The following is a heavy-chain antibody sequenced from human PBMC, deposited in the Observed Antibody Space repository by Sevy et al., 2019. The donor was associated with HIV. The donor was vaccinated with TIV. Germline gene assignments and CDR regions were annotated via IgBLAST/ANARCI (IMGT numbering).Heavy chain of an antibody. J-gene: IGHJ4*02. V-gene: IGHV3-48*02. CDR1: GFTFSNYS. CDR2: ISSSSTTI. Sequence: GGSLRLSCAASGFTFSNYSMNWVRQAPGKGLEWVSYISSSSTTIYYAHSVKGRFTISRDNAKNSLYLQMNSLSDDDTAVYYCARSGGLRYWGQGTLVTVSS. CDR3: ARSGGLRY. D-gene: IGHD3-16*02.